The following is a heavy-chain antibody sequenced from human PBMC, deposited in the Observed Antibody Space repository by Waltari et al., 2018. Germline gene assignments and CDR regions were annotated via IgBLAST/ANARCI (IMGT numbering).Heavy chain of an antibody. J-gene: IGHJ3*01. V-gene: IGHV3-33*01. Sequence: QAQLVESGGGVVQPGTSLRLSCAASGFSFRSYAMHWVRQAPGKGREGVELIWHDAIITDYADSVRGRFTISRDNARQTLYLQMNSLRGDDTASYFCARVTTPHYDSTGAQDALGVWGQGTRVTVS. CDR3: ARVTTPHYDSTGAQDALGV. D-gene: IGHD2-8*02. CDR1: GFSFRSYA. CDR2: IWHDAIIT.